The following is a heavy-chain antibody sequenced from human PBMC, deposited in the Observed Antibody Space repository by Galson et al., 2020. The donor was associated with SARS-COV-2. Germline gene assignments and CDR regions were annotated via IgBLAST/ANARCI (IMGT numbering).Heavy chain of an antibody. CDR3: ATLTGDESDYFDF. D-gene: IGHD7-27*01. CDR2: VNPKSGGT. CDR1: GYTFTDYY. V-gene: IGHV1-2*06. J-gene: IGHJ4*02. Sequence: ASVKVPCKASGYTFTDYYMDWVRQAPGQGLEWMGRVNPKSGGTNYAQKFQGRVTLTRDTSIFTAYMELSRLRSDDTAVYFCATLTGDESDYFDFWGQGTLLTVSS.